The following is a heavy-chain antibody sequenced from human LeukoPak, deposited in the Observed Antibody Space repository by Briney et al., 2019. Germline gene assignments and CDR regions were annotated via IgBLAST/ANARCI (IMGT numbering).Heavy chain of an antibody. Sequence: PSGTLSLTCAVSGGSISSSNWWSWVRQPPGKGLEWIGEIYHSGSTNYNPSLKSRVTISVDKSKNQFSLKLSSVTAADTAVYYCARRGSVNIVVVVAASAFDIWGQGTMVTVSS. CDR1: GGSISSSNW. D-gene: IGHD2-15*01. J-gene: IGHJ3*02. V-gene: IGHV4-4*02. CDR3: ARRGSVNIVVVVAASAFDI. CDR2: IYHSGST.